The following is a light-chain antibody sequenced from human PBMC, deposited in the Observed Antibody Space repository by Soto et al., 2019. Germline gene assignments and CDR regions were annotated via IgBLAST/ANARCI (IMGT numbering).Light chain of an antibody. CDR1: GSNIGTTT. CDR3: AAWDDSLNGVV. V-gene: IGLV1-44*01. Sequence: QSVLTQSPSASGTPGQRVTISCSGSGSNIGTTTVNWYQHLPGTAPKLLIYSNNQRPSGVPDRFSGSKSGTSASLAISGLQSDDEAHYYCAAWDDSLNGVVFGGGTTLTVL. J-gene: IGLJ2*01. CDR2: SNN.